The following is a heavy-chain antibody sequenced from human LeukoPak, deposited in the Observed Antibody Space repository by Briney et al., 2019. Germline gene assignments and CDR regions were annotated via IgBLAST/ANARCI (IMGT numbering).Heavy chain of an antibody. CDR2: IYYSGST. V-gene: IGHV4-39*01. J-gene: IGHJ4*02. CDR3: ANSGSYDYFDY. D-gene: IGHD1-26*01. CDR1: GGSISSSSYY. Sequence: PSETLSLTCTVPGGSISSSSYYWGWIRQPPGKGLEWIGSIYYSGSTYYNPSIKSRVTISVDTSKNQFSLKLSSVTAADTAVYYCANSGSYDYFDYWGQGTLVTVSS.